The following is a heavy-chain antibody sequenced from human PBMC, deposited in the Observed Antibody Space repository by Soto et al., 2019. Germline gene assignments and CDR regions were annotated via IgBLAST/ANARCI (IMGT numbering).Heavy chain of an antibody. CDR1: GFTVSSNY. CDR3: AREVTTVTTDDAFDI. D-gene: IGHD4-4*01. Sequence: EVQLVESGGGLVQPGGSLRLSCAASGFTVSSNYMSWVRQAPGKGLEWVSVIYSGGSTYYADSVKGRFTISRDNSKNTLYLQMNSLRAEDTAVYYCAREVTTVTTDDAFDIWGQRTMVTVSS. CDR2: IYSGGST. V-gene: IGHV3-66*01. J-gene: IGHJ3*02.